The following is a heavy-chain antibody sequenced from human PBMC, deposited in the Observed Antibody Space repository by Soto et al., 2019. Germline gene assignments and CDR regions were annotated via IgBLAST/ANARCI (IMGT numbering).Heavy chain of an antibody. J-gene: IGHJ4*02. V-gene: IGHV3-33*01. D-gene: IGHD4-17*01. CDR1: GFTFSSYG. Sequence: QVQLVESGGGVVQPGRSLRLSYAASGFTFSSYGMHWVRQAPGKGLEWVAVIWYDGSNKYYADSVKGRFTISRDNSKNTLYLQMNSLRAEDTAVYYCARTSGDDYGDYVFDYWGQGTLVTVSS. CDR2: IWYDGSNK. CDR3: ARTSGDDYGDYVFDY.